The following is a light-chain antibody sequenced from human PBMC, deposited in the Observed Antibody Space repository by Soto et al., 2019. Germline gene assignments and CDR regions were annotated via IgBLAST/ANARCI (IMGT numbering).Light chain of an antibody. CDR3: GTWDNSLSAGV. V-gene: IGLV1-51*01. CDR2: QDI. J-gene: IGLJ3*02. Sequence: QSVLTQPPSVSAAPGQRVTISCSGSNSNIGSKSVSWYQQLPGTAPRLLIQQDIKRPSGIPDRFSASKSGTSATLAITGLQTGDEADYYCGTWDNSLSAGVFGGGTKVTVL. CDR1: NSNIGSKS.